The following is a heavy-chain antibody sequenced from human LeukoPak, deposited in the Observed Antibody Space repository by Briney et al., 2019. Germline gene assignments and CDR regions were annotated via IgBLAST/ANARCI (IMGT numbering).Heavy chain of an antibody. Sequence: SETLSLTCTVSGGSISSGDYYWSWIRQPPGKGLEWIGYIYYSGSTYYNPSLKSRVTISVDTSKNQFSLKLSSVTAADTAVYYRARGPFWSGYLAVDYWGQGTLVTVSS. J-gene: IGHJ4*02. CDR3: ARGPFWSGYLAVDY. V-gene: IGHV4-30-4*08. CDR2: IYYSGST. CDR1: GGSISSGDYY. D-gene: IGHD3-3*01.